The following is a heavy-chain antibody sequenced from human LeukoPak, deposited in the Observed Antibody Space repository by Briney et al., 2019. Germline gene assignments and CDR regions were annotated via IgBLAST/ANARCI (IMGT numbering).Heavy chain of an antibody. Sequence: SETLSLTCTVSGGSVSSSNYCWGWVSQPPGKGLEWLASIYYSGSTYYNPSLKSRVTISVDTSKNQFSLKLSSVTAADTAVYFCARGEDGTGDYRPTYFDSWGQGTLVTVSS. CDR2: IYYSGST. CDR1: GGSVSSSNYC. D-gene: IGHD4-17*01. V-gene: IGHV4-39*01. CDR3: ARGEDGTGDYRPTYFDS. J-gene: IGHJ4*02.